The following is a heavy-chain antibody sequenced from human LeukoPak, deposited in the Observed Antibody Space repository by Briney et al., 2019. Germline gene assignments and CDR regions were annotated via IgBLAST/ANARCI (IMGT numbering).Heavy chain of an antibody. J-gene: IGHJ5*02. CDR1: GGSIRSSYYY. CDR2: IYDSEST. CDR3: AREGLLRNWFDP. V-gene: IGHV4-39*07. Sequence: SETLSLTCTVSGGSIRSSYYYWGWIRQPPGKGLEWIGSIYDSESTYYNPSLKSRVTISVDRSKNQFSLKLSSVTAADTAVYYCAREGLLRNWFDPWGQGTLVTVSS. D-gene: IGHD2-15*01.